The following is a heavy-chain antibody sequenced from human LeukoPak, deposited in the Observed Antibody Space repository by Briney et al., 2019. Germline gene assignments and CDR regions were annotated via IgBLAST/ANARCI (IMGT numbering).Heavy chain of an antibody. D-gene: IGHD6-6*01. Sequence: GESLKISCKASGNSFTSYWIAWVRQMPEKGLEWMGIIYCGDSDTRYSPSFQGQVPSTADKAITTAYREWSSLKASDTAMYYCAGGLSLARHFDSWGQGALVTVSS. CDR2: IYCGDSDT. CDR1: GNSFTSYW. CDR3: AGGLSLARHFDS. J-gene: IGHJ4*02. V-gene: IGHV5-51*01.